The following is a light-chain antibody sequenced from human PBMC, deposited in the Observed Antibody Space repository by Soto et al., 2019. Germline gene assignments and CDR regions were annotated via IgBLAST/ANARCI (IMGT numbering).Light chain of an antibody. CDR3: QEYIHGPPGM. CDR1: QFVSSR. Sequence: DIVVTQSPATLSASPGERATLSCRASQFVSSRLAWYQRRPGQVPRLLIYDTSTRAPGISARLSGSGSGTEFTLTISSLQSEDYVVYYCQEYIHGPPGMFGPGTTVEIK. V-gene: IGKV3-15*01. J-gene: IGKJ1*01. CDR2: DTS.